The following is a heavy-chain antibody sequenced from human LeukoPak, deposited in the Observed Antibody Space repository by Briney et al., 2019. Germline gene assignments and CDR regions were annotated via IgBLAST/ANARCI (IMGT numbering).Heavy chain of an antibody. CDR3: ARDTSKTRPDY. CDR2: ISYDGSNK. V-gene: IGHV3-30-3*01. CDR1: GFTFSTYA. D-gene: IGHD3-16*01. Sequence: GGSLRLSCAASGFTFSTYAMHWVRQAPGQGLEWVAVISYDGSNKYYTDSVKGRFTISRDNFNSTLYLQMNSLSAEDTALYHCARDTSKTRPDYWGQGTLVTVSS. J-gene: IGHJ4*02.